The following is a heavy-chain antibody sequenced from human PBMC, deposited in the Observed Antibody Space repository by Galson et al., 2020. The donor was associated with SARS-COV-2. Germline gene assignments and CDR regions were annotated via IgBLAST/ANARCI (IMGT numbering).Heavy chain of an antibody. CDR1: GFSLSTSGVG. CDR3: AHRDIPGGYGLDV. Sequence: KMSGPTLVKPTQTRTLTCTFSGFSLSTSGVGVGWIRQPPGKALEWLALSYWDDDKNYSPALKSKLTITKDTAKNQVVLTMTNMDTVETATYYCAHRDIPGGYGLDVWGQGTTVTVSS. V-gene: IGHV2-5*02. D-gene: IGHD2-15*01. J-gene: IGHJ6*02. CDR2: SYWDDDK.